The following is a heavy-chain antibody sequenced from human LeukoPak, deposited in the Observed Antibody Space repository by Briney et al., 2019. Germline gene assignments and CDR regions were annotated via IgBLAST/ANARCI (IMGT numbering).Heavy chain of an antibody. CDR1: GGSISSSTYY. CDR2: IYYSGNT. Sequence: SETLSLTXTVSGGSISSSTYYWGWIRQSPGNGLEWIGNIYYSGNTYYNPSLKSRVTISVDTSKNQFSLKLSSVTAADTAVSYCVLDYGDYAFDYWGQGTLVTVSS. CDR3: VLDYGDYAFDY. D-gene: IGHD4-17*01. V-gene: IGHV4-39*01. J-gene: IGHJ4*02.